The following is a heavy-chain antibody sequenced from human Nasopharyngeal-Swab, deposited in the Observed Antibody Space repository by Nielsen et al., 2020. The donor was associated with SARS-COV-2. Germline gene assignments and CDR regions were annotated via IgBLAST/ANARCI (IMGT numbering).Heavy chain of an antibody. CDR2: IYTSGST. CDR3: ARGELLNSYYYYYMDV. CDR1: GYSMNSGYY. V-gene: IGHV4-38-2*01. D-gene: IGHD1-26*01. J-gene: IGHJ6*03. Sequence: SETLSLTCAVSGYSMNSGYYWGWIRQPPGKGLEWIGRIYTSGSTNYNPSLKSRVTISVDTSKNQFSLKLSSVTAADTAVYYCARGELLNSYYYYYMDVWGKGTTVTVSS.